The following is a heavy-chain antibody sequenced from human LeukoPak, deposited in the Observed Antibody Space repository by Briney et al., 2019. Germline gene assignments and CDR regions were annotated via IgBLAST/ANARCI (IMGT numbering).Heavy chain of an antibody. V-gene: IGHV3-11*01. Sequence: GGSLRLSCAASGFTFSDYYMGWIRQAPGKGLEWVSYISSSGSTLYYADSVKGRFTVSRDNSKNTLYMQMNSLRAEDTAVYYCAKDGSGVAAADYYFDYWGQGTLVTVSS. CDR3: AKDGSGVAAADYYFDY. J-gene: IGHJ4*02. D-gene: IGHD2-15*01. CDR2: ISSSGSTL. CDR1: GFTFSDYY.